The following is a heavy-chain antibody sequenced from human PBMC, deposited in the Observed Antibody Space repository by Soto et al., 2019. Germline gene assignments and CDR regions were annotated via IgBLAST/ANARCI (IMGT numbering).Heavy chain of an antibody. CDR2: LYWGDDN. CDR1: GFSLRTTGVG. V-gene: IGHV2-5*02. Sequence: SGPTLVNPTQALTLTCTFSGFSLRTTGVGVGWIRQPPGKALEWLALLYWGDDNRYNPSLKSRLTLTKDTSKSQVVLTLTNVDPADTATYYCAHNPPQDSGAFDIWGQGXMVTVSS. D-gene: IGHD6-19*01. CDR3: AHNPPQDSGAFDI. J-gene: IGHJ3*02.